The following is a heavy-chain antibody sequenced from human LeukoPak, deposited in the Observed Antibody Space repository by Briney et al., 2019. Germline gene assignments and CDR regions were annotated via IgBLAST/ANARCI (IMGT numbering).Heavy chain of an antibody. Sequence: RGSLRLSCAASGFTVSSNYMSWVRQAPGKGLEWVSVIYSGGSTYYADSVKGRFTISRDNSKNTLYLQMNSLRAEDTAVYYCARGYYDYGDYGGYWGQGTLVTVSS. CDR3: ARGYYDYGDYGGY. D-gene: IGHD4-17*01. CDR1: GFTVSSNY. CDR2: IYSGGST. J-gene: IGHJ4*02. V-gene: IGHV3-66*02.